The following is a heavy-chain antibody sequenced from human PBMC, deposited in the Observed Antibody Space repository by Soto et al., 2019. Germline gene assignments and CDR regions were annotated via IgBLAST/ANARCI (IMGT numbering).Heavy chain of an antibody. V-gene: IGHV3-74*01. CDR2: ISGDGSST. CDR3: ARSLPGTYGAFDL. D-gene: IGHD1-7*01. Sequence: GGSLSISCAASEFTFRSYWMHWVRPRPGKGLVWVSRISGDGSSTSYADSVKGRFTISRDNAKNTMNLQMDSLRAEDTAVYYCARSLPGTYGAFDLWGQGTMVTV. CDR1: EFTFRSYW. J-gene: IGHJ3*01.